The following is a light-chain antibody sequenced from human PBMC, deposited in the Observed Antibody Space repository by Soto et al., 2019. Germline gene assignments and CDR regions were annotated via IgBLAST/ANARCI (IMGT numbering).Light chain of an antibody. CDR3: QQYNNWPPWT. V-gene: IGKV3-15*01. CDR1: QSVSSS. Sequence: EIVVTQSPATLSVSPGERVTLSCRASQSVSSSLAWYQQRPGQAPRLLIYDTSTRAAGIAARFSGSGSGTEFTLTISSLQSEDFAVYYCQQYNNWPPWTFGQGTKVEI. CDR2: DTS. J-gene: IGKJ1*01.